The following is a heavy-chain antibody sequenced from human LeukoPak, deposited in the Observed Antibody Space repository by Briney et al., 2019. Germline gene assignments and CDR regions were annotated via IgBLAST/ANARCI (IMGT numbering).Heavy chain of an antibody. J-gene: IGHJ6*03. Sequence: SGGSLRLSCAASGFTFSSYWMSWVRQAPGKGLEWVANIKQDGSEKYYVDSVQGRFTISRDNAKSSLYLQMNSLRAEDTAVYDCASASESGYDPYYYYYYMDVWGKGTTVTVSS. V-gene: IGHV3-7*01. CDR1: GFTFSSYW. CDR2: IKQDGSEK. CDR3: ASASESGYDPYYYYYYMDV. D-gene: IGHD5-12*01.